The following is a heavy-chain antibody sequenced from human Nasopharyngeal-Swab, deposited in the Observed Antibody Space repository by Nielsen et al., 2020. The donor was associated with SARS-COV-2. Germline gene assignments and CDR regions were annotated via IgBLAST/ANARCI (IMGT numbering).Heavy chain of an antibody. CDR3: ARQDVSGSYRFMVY. Sequence: SETLSLPCTVSGGSIGTYYWSWIRQPPGKGLEWIGYIYYTGSTMYNPSLKGRVTLSVDTSENQFSLRLTSVTAADSAVYYCARQDVSGSYRFMVYWGQGTLVTVSS. D-gene: IGHD3-16*02. V-gene: IGHV4-59*08. CDR1: GGSIGTYY. CDR2: IYYTGST. J-gene: IGHJ4*02.